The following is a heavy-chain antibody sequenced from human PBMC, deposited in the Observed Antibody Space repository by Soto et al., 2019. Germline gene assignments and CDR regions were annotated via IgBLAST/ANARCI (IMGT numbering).Heavy chain of an antibody. Sequence: GGSLRLSCAASGFTFSSYAISWVRQAPGKGLEWVSAISGSGGSTYYADSVKGRFTISRDNSKNTLYLQMNSLRAEDTAVYYCAKTYRYSSGRRWFDPWGQGTLVTVSS. CDR3: AKTYRYSSGRRWFDP. D-gene: IGHD6-19*01. V-gene: IGHV3-23*01. CDR1: GFTFSSYA. CDR2: ISGSGGST. J-gene: IGHJ5*02.